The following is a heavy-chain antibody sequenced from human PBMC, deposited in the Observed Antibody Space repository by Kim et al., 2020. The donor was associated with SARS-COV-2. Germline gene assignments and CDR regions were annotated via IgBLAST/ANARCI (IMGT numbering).Heavy chain of an antibody. D-gene: IGHD3-10*01. CDR3: ANRGFSGARYGMDV. CDR2: IKQDGSEK. Sequence: GGSRRLSCVGSGFTLRTYWMSWVRQAPGKGPEWVANIKQDGSEKYYVDSVRGRFTISRDNAKNSLYLQMNSLRVEDTAVYYCANRGFSGARYGMDVWGQGTTVTVSS. CDR1: GFTLRTYW. V-gene: IGHV3-7*01. J-gene: IGHJ6*02.